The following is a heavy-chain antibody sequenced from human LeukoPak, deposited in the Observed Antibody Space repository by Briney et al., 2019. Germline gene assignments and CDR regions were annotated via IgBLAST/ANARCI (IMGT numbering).Heavy chain of an antibody. V-gene: IGHV4-38-2*01. CDR3: ARRYSNSYFDC. CDR2: MYHSGIT. CDR1: GYSISSGYY. D-gene: IGHD4-11*01. J-gene: IGHJ4*02. Sequence: PSETLSLTCAVSGYSISSGYYWGWIRQPPGKGLEWIGNMYHSGITYYNASLKSRVTISVDTSNNQFSLKLNSVTAADTALYYCARRYSNSYFDCWGQGTLVTVSS.